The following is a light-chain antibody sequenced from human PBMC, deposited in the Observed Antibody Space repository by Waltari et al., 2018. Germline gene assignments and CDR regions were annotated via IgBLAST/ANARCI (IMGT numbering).Light chain of an antibody. Sequence: DIVMTQSPESLAVPLGETATINCKSSPSVLYSSNDKNYFAWYQQKPGQPPKLLIYWASTRESGVPDRFSGSGSGTDFTLTISSLQAEDAAVYYCQQYYNDATFGQGTKVEIK. V-gene: IGKV4-1*01. CDR1: PSVLYSSNDKNY. CDR3: QQYYNDAT. CDR2: WAS. J-gene: IGKJ1*01.